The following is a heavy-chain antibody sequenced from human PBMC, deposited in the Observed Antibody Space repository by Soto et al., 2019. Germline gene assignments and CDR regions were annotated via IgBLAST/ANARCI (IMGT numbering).Heavy chain of an antibody. Sequence: QVQLVESGGGVVQPGRSLRLSCAASGFTFSNFGMHGVRQAPGKGLEWVAAISADGSDKYFSGSVKGRFTISRDNSKNTLFLQMNSLRLEDTAVYYGVKGSDVARQELDDWGQGTLVMVSS. J-gene: IGHJ4*02. D-gene: IGHD3-3*01. CDR2: ISADGSDK. CDR3: VKGSDVARQELDD. V-gene: IGHV3-30*18. CDR1: GFTFSNFG.